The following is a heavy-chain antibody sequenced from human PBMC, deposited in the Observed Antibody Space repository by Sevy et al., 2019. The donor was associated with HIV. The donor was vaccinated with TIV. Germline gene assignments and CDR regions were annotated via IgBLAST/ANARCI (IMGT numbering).Heavy chain of an antibody. D-gene: IGHD6-25*01. CDR1: GFTFSSYW. CDR2: INQDGSEK. Sequence: GGSLRLSCAASGFTFSSYWMNWVRQAPAKGLEWVANINQDGSEKHYVDSVKGRFTISRDNAKNSMHPQMNSLRAEDTAVYYCARALAAAASYWGQGTLVTVSS. J-gene: IGHJ4*02. V-gene: IGHV3-7*01. CDR3: ARALAAAASY.